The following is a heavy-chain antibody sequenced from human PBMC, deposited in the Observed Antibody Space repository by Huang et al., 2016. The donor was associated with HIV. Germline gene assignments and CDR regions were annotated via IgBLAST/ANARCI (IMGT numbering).Heavy chain of an antibody. CDR1: GGSMSSYY. J-gene: IGHJ5*02. CDR2: IYYSGST. V-gene: IGHV4-59*01. CDR3: ASASIAARRWFDP. Sequence: QVQLQESGPGLVKPSETLSLTCTVSGGSMSSYYWSWIRQPPGKGREWIGYIYYSGSTNYNPSLKRRVTISVDTSKNQFSLRLSSVTAADTAVYYCASASIAARRWFDPWGQGSLVTVSS. D-gene: IGHD6-6*01.